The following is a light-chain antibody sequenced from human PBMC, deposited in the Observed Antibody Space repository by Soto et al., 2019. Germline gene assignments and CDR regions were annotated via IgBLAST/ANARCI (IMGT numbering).Light chain of an antibody. CDR2: DAS. CDR3: QQRSNWPPVT. Sequence: ETVLTQSPATLSLSPGERVTLSCRASQNVYNSLAWYQQKPGQAPRLLIYDASNRATGVPGRFSGSGSGTDFTLTISSLEPEDFAIYYCQQRSNWPPVTFGPGTKVDI. J-gene: IGKJ3*01. CDR1: QNVYNS. V-gene: IGKV3-11*01.